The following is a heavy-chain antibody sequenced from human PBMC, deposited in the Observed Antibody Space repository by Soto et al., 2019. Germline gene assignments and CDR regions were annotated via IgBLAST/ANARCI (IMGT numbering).Heavy chain of an antibody. CDR2: ISDSGATT. J-gene: IGHJ4*02. Sequence: EVQLLESGGGVVQPGGSLRLSCAASGFPFGENAMSWVRQAPGKGLEWVSGISDSGATTYYADSVRGRFTISRDNSKNTLYLQMKSLRAEDSASYYCAKADTSSGSLDYWGQGALVTVSS. V-gene: IGHV3-23*01. D-gene: IGHD6-19*01. CDR1: GFPFGENA. CDR3: AKADTSSGSLDY.